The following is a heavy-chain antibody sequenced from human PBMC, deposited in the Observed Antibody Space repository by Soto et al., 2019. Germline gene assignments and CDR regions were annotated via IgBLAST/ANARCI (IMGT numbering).Heavy chain of an antibody. J-gene: IGHJ4*02. D-gene: IGHD3-10*01. CDR1: GGSISSYY. CDR2: IYTSGST. CDR3: ARDQIYYYGSGSYGPFDY. Sequence: SETLSLTCTVSGGSISSYYWSWIRQPAGKGLEWIGRIYTSGSTNYNPSLKSRVTISVDTSKNQFSLKLSSVTAADTAVYYCARDQIYYYGSGSYGPFDYWGQGTLVTVSS. V-gene: IGHV4-4*07.